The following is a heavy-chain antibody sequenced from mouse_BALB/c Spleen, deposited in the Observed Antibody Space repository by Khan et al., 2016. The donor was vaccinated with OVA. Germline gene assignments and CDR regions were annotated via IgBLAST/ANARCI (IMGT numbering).Heavy chain of an antibody. V-gene: IGHV3-1*02. D-gene: IGHD1-2*01. J-gene: IGHJ2*01. Sequence: EVQLVETGPGLVKPSQSVSLTCTASGYSITSGYGWNLIRQFPGNILERMGNITHSGSTNYNQSFKSRISFTRDTSKNQFFLQLNSVSTEDTATYYCTRTARIKYWGQGTTLTVSS. CDR1: GYSITSGYG. CDR2: ITHSGST. CDR3: TRTARIKY.